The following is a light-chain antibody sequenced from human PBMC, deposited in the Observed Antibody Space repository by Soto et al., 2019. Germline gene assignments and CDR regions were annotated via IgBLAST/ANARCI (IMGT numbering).Light chain of an antibody. CDR1: QSVSIH. Sequence: VITHSPATLSVSPGERATLSCRASQSVSIHLAWYQQKPGQAPRLLIYDTSTRATGIPARFSGSGSGTEFTLTISSLQSEDFAVYYCQQYSNWPPITFGQGTRLEI. J-gene: IGKJ5*01. CDR3: QQYSNWPPIT. V-gene: IGKV3-15*01. CDR2: DTS.